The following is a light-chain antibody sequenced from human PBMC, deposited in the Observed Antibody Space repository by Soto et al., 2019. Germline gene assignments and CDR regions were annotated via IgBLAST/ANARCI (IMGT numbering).Light chain of an antibody. CDR3: CSYAGIDTFVL. J-gene: IGLJ3*02. Sequence: QSVLTQPASVSGSPGQSITISCTGTSSNVGDYNLVSWYQQHPGKAPKLIIYEGNSRPSGVSSRFSDSKSGNTASLTISGLQAEDEGDYYCCSYAGIDTFVLFGGGTKLTVL. V-gene: IGLV2-23*01. CDR2: EGN. CDR1: SSNVGDYNL.